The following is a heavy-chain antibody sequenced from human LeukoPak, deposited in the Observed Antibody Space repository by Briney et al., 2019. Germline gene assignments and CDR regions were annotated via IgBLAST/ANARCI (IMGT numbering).Heavy chain of an antibody. CDR1: GFTFSSYS. CDR2: ISSSSSYI. V-gene: IGHV3-21*01. Sequence: RRSLRLSCAASGFTFSSYSMNWVRQAPGKGLEWVSSISSSSSYIYYADSMKGRFTISRDNAKNSLYLQMNSLRAEDTAVYYCARDRVDYDSSGYDIPFDYWGQGTLVTVSS. CDR3: ARDRVDYDSSGYDIPFDY. J-gene: IGHJ4*02. D-gene: IGHD3-22*01.